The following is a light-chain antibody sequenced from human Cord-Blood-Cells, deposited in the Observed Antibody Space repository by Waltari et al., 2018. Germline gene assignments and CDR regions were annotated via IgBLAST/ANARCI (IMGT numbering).Light chain of an antibody. J-gene: IGLJ1*01. Sequence: QSALTHPASVSGSPGQSITISCTGTRSDVGGYNYVAWYQQHPGKAPNLMIYEVSNRPSGVSKRFSGSKSGNTASLTISGLQAEDEADYYCSSYTSSSTLRVFGTGTKVTVL. CDR1: RSDVGGYNY. V-gene: IGLV2-14*01. CDR2: EVS. CDR3: SSYTSSSTLRV.